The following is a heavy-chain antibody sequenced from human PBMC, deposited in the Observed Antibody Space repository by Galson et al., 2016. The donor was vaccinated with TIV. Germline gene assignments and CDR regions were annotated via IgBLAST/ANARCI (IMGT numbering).Heavy chain of an antibody. V-gene: IGHV3-66*02. J-gene: IGHJ6*02. Sequence: SLRLSCAASGLIVSDNFMTWVRQAPGKGLEWVALIYDDGSTIYAGSVKGRFTISRDTSKNMVYLQMKSLTREDTAVYFCARERRHCGNECYLSSYYGIDVWGPGTTVAVSS. CDR3: ARERRHCGNECYLSSYYGIDV. D-gene: IGHD2-21*01. CDR2: IYDDGST. CDR1: GLIVSDNF.